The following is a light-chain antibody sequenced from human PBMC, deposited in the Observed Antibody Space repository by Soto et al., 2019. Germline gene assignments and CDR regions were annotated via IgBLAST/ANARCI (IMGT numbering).Light chain of an antibody. Sequence: DIVPTPSPSTLSESPRERATLSCRASQSVSSNLAWYQQKPGQAPRLLIYGASTRATGIPARFSGSGSGTEFTLTISSLQSEDFAVYYCQQYNKWPRTVGQGTKVDIK. CDR1: QSVSSN. V-gene: IGKV3-15*01. CDR3: QQYNKWPRT. CDR2: GAS. J-gene: IGKJ1*01.